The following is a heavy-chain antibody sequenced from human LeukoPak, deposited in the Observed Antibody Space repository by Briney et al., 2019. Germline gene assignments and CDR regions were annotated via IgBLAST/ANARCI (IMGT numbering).Heavy chain of an antibody. CDR1: GGSITSGDYY. Sequence: SQTLPLTCTVSGGSITSGDYYWSWIRQPPGKGLEWIGYISYSGSTSYNPSLKSRVTISVDTSKNQFSLKLSSVTAADTAVYYCARSGLGGVIGGPWGQGTLVTVSS. J-gene: IGHJ5*02. CDR3: ARSGLGGVIGGP. V-gene: IGHV4-30-4*01. CDR2: ISYSGST. D-gene: IGHD3-16*01.